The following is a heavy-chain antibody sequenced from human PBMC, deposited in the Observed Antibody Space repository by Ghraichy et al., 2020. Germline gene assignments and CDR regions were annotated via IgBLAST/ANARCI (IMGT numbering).Heavy chain of an antibody. CDR2: IWYDGSNE. CDR1: GFTFSSYG. CDR3: ARDAYDSSGYQLLYYYYGMDV. V-gene: IGHV3-33*01. J-gene: IGHJ6*02. Sequence: GGSLRLSCAASGFTFSSYGMHWVRQAPGKGLEWVAVIWYDGSNEYYADSVKGRFTISRDNSKNTLYLQMNSLRAEDTAVYYCARDAYDSSGYQLLYYYYGMDVWGQGTTVTVSS. D-gene: IGHD3-22*01.